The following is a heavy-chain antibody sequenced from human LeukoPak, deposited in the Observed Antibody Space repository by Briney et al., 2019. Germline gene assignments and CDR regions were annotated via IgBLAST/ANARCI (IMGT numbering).Heavy chain of an antibody. CDR3: ARLGWVGAFDI. CDR1: GGSISSYY. Sequence: SETLSLTCTVSGGSISSYYWSWIRQPPGKGLEWIGYIYYSGSTNYNPSLKSQVTISVDTSKNQFSLKLSSVTAADTAVYYCARLGWVGAFDIWGQGTMVTVSS. CDR2: IYYSGST. J-gene: IGHJ3*02. V-gene: IGHV4-59*08. D-gene: IGHD1-26*01.